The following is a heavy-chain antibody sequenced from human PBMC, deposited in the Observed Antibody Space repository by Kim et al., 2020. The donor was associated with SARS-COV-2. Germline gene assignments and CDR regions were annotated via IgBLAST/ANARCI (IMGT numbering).Heavy chain of an antibody. D-gene: IGHD3-22*01. J-gene: IGHJ5*02. CDR2: IYYSGST. CDR1: GGSISSGGYY. CDR3: ARNIGITMIVVVTGWFDP. Sequence: SETLSLTCTVSGGSISSGGYYWSWIRQHPGKGLEWIGYIYYSGSTYYNPSLKSQVTISVDTSKNQFSLKLSSVTAADTAVYYCARNIGITMIVVVTGWFDPWGQGTLVTVSS. V-gene: IGHV4-31*01.